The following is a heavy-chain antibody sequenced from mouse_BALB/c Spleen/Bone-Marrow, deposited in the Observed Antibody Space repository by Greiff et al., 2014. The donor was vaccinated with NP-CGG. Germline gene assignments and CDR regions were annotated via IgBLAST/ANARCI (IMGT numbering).Heavy chain of an antibody. D-gene: IGHD2-14*01. CDR1: GFNIKDTY. J-gene: IGHJ2*01. CDR2: VDPANGNT. CDR3: ARYRLGTYFDY. V-gene: IGHV14-3*02. Sequence: VQLQQPGAELVKPGASVKLSCTASGFNIKDTYMHWVKQRPEQGLEWIGRVDPANGNTKYDPKFQGKATITADTSSNTAYLQLSSLTSEDTAVYYCARYRLGTYFDYPGPGPTLTVSS.